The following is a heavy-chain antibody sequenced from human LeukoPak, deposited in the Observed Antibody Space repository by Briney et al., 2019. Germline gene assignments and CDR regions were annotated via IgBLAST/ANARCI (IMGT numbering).Heavy chain of an antibody. D-gene: IGHD4-17*01. CDR2: IIPMFGRG. CDR1: GGTFSKSA. J-gene: IGHJ5*02. V-gene: IGHV1-69*06. Sequence: GASVKVSCKASGGTFSKSAIRWVRQAPGQGLEWMGGIIPMFGRGNYAQKFQGRVTITADKSTSTAYMELSSLRSEDTAVYYCARMRRTTVTTGAPWWFDPWGQGTLVTVSS. CDR3: ARMRRTTVTTGAPWWFDP.